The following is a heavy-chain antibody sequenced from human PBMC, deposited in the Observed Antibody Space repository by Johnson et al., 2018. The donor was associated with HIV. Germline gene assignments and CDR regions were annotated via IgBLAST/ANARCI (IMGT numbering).Heavy chain of an antibody. D-gene: IGHD3-22*01. V-gene: IGHV3-11*04. J-gene: IGHJ3*02. CDR1: GFTFSDYY. CDR3: ARDQVEWVSSGYPVTAFDI. CDR2: ISSSGSTI. Sequence: VQLVESGGGLMQPGGSLRLSCAASGFTFSDYYMSWIRQAPGKGLEWVSYISSSGSTIYYADSVKGRFTISRDNSKNTLYLQMNSLRAEDTAVYYCARDQVEWVSSGYPVTAFDIWGQGTMVTVSS.